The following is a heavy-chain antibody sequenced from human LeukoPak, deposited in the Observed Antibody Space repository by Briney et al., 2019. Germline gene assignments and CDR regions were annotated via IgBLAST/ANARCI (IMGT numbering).Heavy chain of an antibody. CDR2: MSYDGTNK. J-gene: IGHJ4*02. CDR3: ARETGSAVGSTDFDY. Sequence: GGSLRLPCAASGFTFSSYAMHWVRQAPGKGLEWVAVMSYDGTNKYYADSVKGRFTISSDNSKNTLYLQMNSLRAEDTAVYYCARETGSAVGSTDFDYWGQGTLVTVSS. D-gene: IGHD4-17*01. CDR1: GFTFSSYA. V-gene: IGHV3-30-3*01.